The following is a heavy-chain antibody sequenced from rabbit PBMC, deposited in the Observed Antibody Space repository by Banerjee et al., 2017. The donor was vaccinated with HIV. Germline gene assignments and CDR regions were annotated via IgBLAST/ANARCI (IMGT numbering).Heavy chain of an antibody. V-gene: IGHV1S40*01. Sequence: QSLEESGGDLVKPEGSLTITCTASGFSFSNKYVMCWVRLAPGKGVEWIACINTSSGYTVHAARGKGRFTITKSSWATMPLQLPSLTAADSSPFFCARDLAGVIGWNFDLWSQRTLVPVS. CDR3: ARDLAGVIGWNFDL. CDR2: INTSSGYT. CDR1: GFSFSNKYV. D-gene: IGHD4-1*01. J-gene: IGHJ4*01.